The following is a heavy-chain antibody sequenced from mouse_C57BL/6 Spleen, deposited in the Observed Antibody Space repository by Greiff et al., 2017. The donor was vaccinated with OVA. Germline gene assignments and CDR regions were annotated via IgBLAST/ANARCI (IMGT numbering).Heavy chain of an antibody. CDR2: ISSGGSYT. J-gene: IGHJ1*03. CDR1: GFTFSSYG. D-gene: IGHD1-1*01. CDR3: ARQLRSWYFDV. V-gene: IGHV5-6*01. Sequence: EVQGVESGGDLVKPGGSLKLSCAASGFTFSSYGMSWVRQTPDKRLEWVATISSGGSYTYYPDSVKGRFTISRDNAKNTLYLQMSSLKSEDTAMYYCARQLRSWYFDVWGTGTTVTVS.